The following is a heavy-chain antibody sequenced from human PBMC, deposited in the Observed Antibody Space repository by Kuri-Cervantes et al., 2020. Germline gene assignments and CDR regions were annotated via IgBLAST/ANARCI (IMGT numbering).Heavy chain of an antibody. CDR3: ARWEGYYGSGNYSYYMDV. J-gene: IGHJ6*03. CDR1: GFTFSSYA. Sequence: GESLKISCAASGFTFSSYAMSWVRQAPGKGLEWVSAISGSGGSTYYADSVKGRFTISRGNAKNSLYLQMNSLRAEDTAVYYCARWEGYYGSGNYSYYMDVWGKGTTVTVSS. V-gene: IGHV3-23*01. CDR2: ISGSGGST. D-gene: IGHD3-10*01.